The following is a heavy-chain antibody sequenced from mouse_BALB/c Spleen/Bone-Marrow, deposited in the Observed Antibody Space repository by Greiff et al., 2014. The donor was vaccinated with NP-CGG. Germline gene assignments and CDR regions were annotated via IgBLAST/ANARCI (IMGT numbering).Heavy chain of an antibody. CDR3: ARRLNWDWFAY. V-gene: IGHV1-7*01. Sequence: LEESGAELAKPGASVKMSCKASGYTFTSYWMHWVKQRPGQGLEWIGYINPSTGYTDYNQKFKDKATLTADKSSRTAYMQLSSLTSEDSAVYYCARRLNWDWFAYWGQGTLVTVSA. CDR1: GYTFTSYW. J-gene: IGHJ3*01. D-gene: IGHD4-1*01. CDR2: INPSTGYT.